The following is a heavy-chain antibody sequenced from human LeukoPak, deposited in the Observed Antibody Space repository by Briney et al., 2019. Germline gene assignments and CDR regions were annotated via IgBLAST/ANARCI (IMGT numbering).Heavy chain of an antibody. CDR1: GFTFSSYW. Sequence: GGSLRLSCAASGFTFSSYWMNWLRQAPGKGLEWVANIKPDGSDESYVDSVKGRFTISRDNAKNSLYLQMNSLRAEDTAVYYCARENFQYWAQGTLVTVSS. CDR2: IKPDGSDE. CDR3: ARENFQY. V-gene: IGHV3-7*04. J-gene: IGHJ4*02.